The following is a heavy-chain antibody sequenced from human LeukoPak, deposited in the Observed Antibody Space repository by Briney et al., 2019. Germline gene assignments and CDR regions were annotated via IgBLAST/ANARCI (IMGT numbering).Heavy chain of an antibody. Sequence: GGSLRLSCAASGFIFSSYAMHWVRQAPGKGLDFVAGITSDGRSTYYANSVKGRFTISRHNFKNTLYLQMGSLRADDMAVYYCVRGIVGASNHYYYYMDVWGEGTTVTISS. D-gene: IGHD1-26*01. CDR1: GFIFSSYA. J-gene: IGHJ6*03. CDR3: VRGIVGASNHYYYYMDV. CDR2: ITSDGRST. V-gene: IGHV3-64*01.